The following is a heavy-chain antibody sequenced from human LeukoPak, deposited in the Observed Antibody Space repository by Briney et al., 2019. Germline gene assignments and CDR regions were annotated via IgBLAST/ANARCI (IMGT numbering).Heavy chain of an antibody. Sequence: GGSLRLSCAASGFTFSDYYMSWIRQSPGKGLEWVSYISSSGSSIYYADSVKGRFTISRDNAKNSLYLQMNSLRAEDTAVYYCAREWEYFFDSSGYYPLDYCGQGTLVTVSS. V-gene: IGHV3-11*01. J-gene: IGHJ4*02. D-gene: IGHD3-22*01. CDR1: GFTFSDYY. CDR2: ISSSGSSI. CDR3: AREWEYFFDSSGYYPLDY.